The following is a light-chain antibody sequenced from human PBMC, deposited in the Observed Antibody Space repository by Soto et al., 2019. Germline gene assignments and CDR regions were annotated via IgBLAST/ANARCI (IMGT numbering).Light chain of an antibody. CDR1: QGVGTY. CDR2: GAS. J-gene: IGKJ4*02. V-gene: IGKV3-11*01. Sequence: EIVLTQSPATLSLSPGERAVLSCRASQGVGTYLAWYQQRPGQAHRLLIYGASNRATDISARFSGSGSGTDSTLNIGIQECEDFAVYISQQRKYWLTCGGGTKVEIK. CDR3: QQRKYWLT.